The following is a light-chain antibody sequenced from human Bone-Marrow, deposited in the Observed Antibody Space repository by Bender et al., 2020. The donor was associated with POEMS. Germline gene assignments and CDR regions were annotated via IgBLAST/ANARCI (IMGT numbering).Light chain of an antibody. V-gene: IGLV3-21*02. CDR3: QVWDNNSDHWGV. Sequence: SYELTQPPSVSVSPGQTARITCSGDALAKQYAYWHQQKPGQAPVLVVYHSTDRPSGIPERFSGSNSGNTATLTISRVEAGDEADYYCQVWDNNSDHWGVFGTGTKVTVL. CDR2: HST. CDR1: ALAKQY. J-gene: IGLJ1*01.